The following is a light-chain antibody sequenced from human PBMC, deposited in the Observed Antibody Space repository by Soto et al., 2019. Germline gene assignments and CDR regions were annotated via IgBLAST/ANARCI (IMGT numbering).Light chain of an antibody. Sequence: DIQMTQSASSLSASVGDRVTIICRASQSISSYLNWYQQKPGKAPKLLIYAASSLQSGVPSRFSGSGSGTDFTLTISSLQPEDFATYYCQQSYSTPYTFGQGTKVDIK. CDR3: QQSYSTPYT. J-gene: IGKJ2*01. CDR2: AAS. CDR1: QSISSY. V-gene: IGKV1-39*01.